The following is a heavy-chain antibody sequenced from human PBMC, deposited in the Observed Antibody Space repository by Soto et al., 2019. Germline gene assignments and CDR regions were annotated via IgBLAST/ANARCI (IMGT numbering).Heavy chain of an antibody. D-gene: IGHD2-2*01. J-gene: IGHJ5*02. Sequence: GESLKISCAASGFTFSSYAMSWVRQAPGKGLEWVSAISGSGGSTYYADSVKGRFTISRDNSKNTLYLQMNSLRAEDTAVYYCAKGVYCSSTSCYAFLSHNWFDPWGQGTLVPSPQ. CDR2: ISGSGGST. CDR1: GFTFSSYA. V-gene: IGHV3-23*01. CDR3: AKGVYCSSTSCYAFLSHNWFDP.